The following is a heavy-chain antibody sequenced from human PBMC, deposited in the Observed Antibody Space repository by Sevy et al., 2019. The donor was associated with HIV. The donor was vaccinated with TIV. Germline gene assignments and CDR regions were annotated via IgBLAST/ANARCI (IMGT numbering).Heavy chain of an antibody. Sequence: GGSLRLSCAASGFTFSSYGMNWVRQAPGKGLEWVSSISSSSSYIYYADSVKGRFTISRDNAKNSLYLQMNSLRAEDTAVYYCARDRGYGEASYGMDVWGQGTTVTVSS. J-gene: IGHJ6*02. CDR2: ISSSSSYI. V-gene: IGHV3-21*06. CDR3: ARDRGYGEASYGMDV. D-gene: IGHD4-17*01. CDR1: GFTFSSYG.